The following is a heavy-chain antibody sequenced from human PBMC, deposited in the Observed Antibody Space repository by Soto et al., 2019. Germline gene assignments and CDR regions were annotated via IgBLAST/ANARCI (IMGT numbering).Heavy chain of an antibody. CDR1: GYTFTNFG. D-gene: IGHD3-16*01. J-gene: IGHJ5*02. CDR3: ARETAGGWFDP. Sequence: ASVKVSCKASGYTFTNFGISWGRQAPGQGLEWMGWISAYNGNTNYAQNLQGRVTMTTDTSTSTAYMELRSLRSDDTAVYHCARETAGGWFDPWGQGTLVTVSS. V-gene: IGHV1-18*01. CDR2: ISAYNGNT.